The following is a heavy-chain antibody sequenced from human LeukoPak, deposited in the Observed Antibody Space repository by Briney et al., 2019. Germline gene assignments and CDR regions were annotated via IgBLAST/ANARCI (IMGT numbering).Heavy chain of an antibody. D-gene: IGHD2-2*01. CDR1: GFTFDDYA. V-gene: IGHV3-9*01. J-gene: IGHJ4*02. CDR3: AKDLFVSGRSSTSCYDY. CDR2: ISWNSGSI. Sequence: GGSLRLSCAASGFTFDDYAMHWVRQAPGKGLEWVSGISWNSGSIGYADSVKGRFTISRDNAKNSLYLQINSLRAEDAALYYCAKDLFVSGRSSTSCYDYWGQGTLVTVSS.